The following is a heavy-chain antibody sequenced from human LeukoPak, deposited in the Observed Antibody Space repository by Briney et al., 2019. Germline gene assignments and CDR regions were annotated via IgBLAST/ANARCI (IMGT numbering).Heavy chain of an antibody. D-gene: IGHD4-17*01. V-gene: IGHV4-59*08. J-gene: IGHJ3*02. CDR3: ASLRTTVTSAAFDI. CDR1: GGSISSYY. Sequence: SETLSLTCTVSGGSISSYYWSWLWQPPGKGLEWIGYISYSGSNNYNPSLESRVTISVATSKNQFSLKLTSVTAADTAVYYCASLRTTVTSAAFDIWGQGTVVTVSS. CDR2: ISYSGSN.